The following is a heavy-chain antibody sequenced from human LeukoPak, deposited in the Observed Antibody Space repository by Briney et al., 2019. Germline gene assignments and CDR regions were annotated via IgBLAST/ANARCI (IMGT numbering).Heavy chain of an antibody. CDR1: GFTFSSYS. V-gene: IGHV3-21*01. Sequence: PGGSLRLSCAASGFTFSSYSMNWVRQAPGKGLEWVSSISSSSSYIYYADSVKGRFTISRDNAKNSLYLQMNSLRAEDTAVYYCARDRMDTAMVFAGNFDYWGQGTLVTVSS. CDR3: ARDRMDTAMVFAGNFDY. CDR2: ISSSSSYI. D-gene: IGHD5-18*01. J-gene: IGHJ4*02.